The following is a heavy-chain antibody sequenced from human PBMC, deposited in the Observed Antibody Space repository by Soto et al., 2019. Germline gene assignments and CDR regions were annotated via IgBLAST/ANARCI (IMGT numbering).Heavy chain of an antibody. V-gene: IGHV4-4*02. J-gene: IGHJ3*02. CDR2: IYHSGST. CDR1: SGSISSSNW. D-gene: IGHD2-15*01. Sequence: QVQLQESGPGLVKPSGTLSLTCAVSSGSISSSNWWSWVRQPPGKGLEWIGEIYHSGSTNYNPSLKSRFTISLDKSKNQFSLKLSSVTAADTAVYYCARFTVVVVPATPSHAFDIWGQGTMVTVSS. CDR3: ARFTVVVVPATPSHAFDI.